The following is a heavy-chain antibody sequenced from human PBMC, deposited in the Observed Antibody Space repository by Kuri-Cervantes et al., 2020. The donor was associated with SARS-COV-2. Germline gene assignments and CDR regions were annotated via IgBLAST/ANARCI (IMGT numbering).Heavy chain of an antibody. J-gene: IGHJ6*02. CDR1: GFTFSSYS. CDR3: ARDPYSSSWYRYYYGMDV. Sequence: GESLKISCAASGFTFSSYSMNWVRQAPGKGLEWVSSISSNSSYIYYADSVKGRFTISRDNAKNSLYLQMNSLRAEDTAVYYCARDPYSSSWYRYYYGMDVWGQGTTVTVSS. V-gene: IGHV3-21*01. D-gene: IGHD6-13*01. CDR2: ISSNSSYI.